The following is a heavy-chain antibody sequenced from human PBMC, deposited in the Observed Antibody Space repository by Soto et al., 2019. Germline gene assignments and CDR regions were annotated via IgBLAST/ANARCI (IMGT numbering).Heavy chain of an antibody. CDR3: ARGLSMIVVVITHYHDAFDI. V-gene: IGHV4-34*01. J-gene: IGHJ3*02. CDR1: GGSFSGYY. D-gene: IGHD3-22*01. Sequence: SETLCLTCAVYGGSFSGYYWSWIRQPPGKGLEWIGEINHSGSTNYNPSLKSRVTISVDTSKNQFSLKLSSVTAADTAVYYCARGLSMIVVVITHYHDAFDIWGQGTMVTVSS. CDR2: INHSGST.